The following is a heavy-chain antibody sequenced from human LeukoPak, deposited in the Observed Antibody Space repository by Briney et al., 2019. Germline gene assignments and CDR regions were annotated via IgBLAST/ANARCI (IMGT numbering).Heavy chain of an antibody. CDR1: GFTFSSYA. CDR3: AKDVGVVSAAITLSLGVFDY. CDR2: ISGSGGST. V-gene: IGHV3-23*01. D-gene: IGHD2-2*02. J-gene: IGHJ4*02. Sequence: AGGSLRLSCAASGFTFSSYAMSSVRPAPGKGLEWVSAISGSGGSTYYADSVKGRFTISRDNSKNTLNLQMNSLRAEDTAVYYCAKDVGVVSAAITLSLGVFDYWGQATLVTVPS.